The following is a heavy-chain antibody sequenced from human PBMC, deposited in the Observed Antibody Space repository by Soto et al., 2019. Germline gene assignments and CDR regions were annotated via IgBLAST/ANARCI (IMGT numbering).Heavy chain of an antibody. Sequence: SVKVSCNAFGYTFTGYYMHWVRQAPGQGLEWMGWINPNSGGTNYAQKFQGRVTMTRDTSIGTAYMELSRLRSDDTAVYYCARSQVLDYWGQGTLVTVSS. V-gene: IGHV1-2*02. CDR1: GYTFTGYY. CDR3: ARSQVLDY. CDR2: INPNSGGT. J-gene: IGHJ4*02.